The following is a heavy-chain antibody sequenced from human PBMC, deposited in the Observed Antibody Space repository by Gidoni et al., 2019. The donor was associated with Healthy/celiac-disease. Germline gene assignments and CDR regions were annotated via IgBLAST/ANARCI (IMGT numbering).Heavy chain of an antibody. Sequence: QLQLQESGPGLVKPSETLSLTCTVSGGSISSSSYYWGWIRQPPGKGLEWIGSIYYSGSTYYNPSLKSRVTISVDTSKNQFSLKLSSVTAADTAVYYCARQGNGSPKAPFDYWGQGTLVTVSS. CDR1: GGSISSSSYY. J-gene: IGHJ4*02. CDR3: ARQGNGSPKAPFDY. V-gene: IGHV4-39*01. CDR2: IYYSGST. D-gene: IGHD1-26*01.